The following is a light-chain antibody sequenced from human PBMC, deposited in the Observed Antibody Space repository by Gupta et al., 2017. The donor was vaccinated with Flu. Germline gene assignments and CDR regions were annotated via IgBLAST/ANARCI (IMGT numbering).Light chain of an antibody. CDR2: RNN. Sequence: QSVLTQPPSASGTPGQRVTISCSGSSSNIGSNYVYWYQQLPGTAPKLLIYRNNQRPSGVPDRFSGSKSGTLASLAISGLRSEDEADYYCAAWDDSRSGWVFGGGTNLTVL. CDR1: SSNIGSNY. CDR3: AAWDDSRSGWV. V-gene: IGLV1-47*01. J-gene: IGLJ3*02.